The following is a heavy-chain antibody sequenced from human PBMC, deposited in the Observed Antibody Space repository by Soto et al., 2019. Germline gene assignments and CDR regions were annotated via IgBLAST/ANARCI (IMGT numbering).Heavy chain of an antibody. CDR2: INEAGSEK. D-gene: IGHD3-10*01. CDR1: GFTFGNFW. V-gene: IGHV3-7*04. Sequence: PGGSLRLSCVPSGFTFGNFWLTWVRQAPGKGLEWVANINEAGSEKHYLDSVKGRFTISRDNAKNSVFLQMNSLRVEDTAVYYCERARGLARAWGQGTLVTVSS. J-gene: IGHJ5*02. CDR3: ERARGLARA.